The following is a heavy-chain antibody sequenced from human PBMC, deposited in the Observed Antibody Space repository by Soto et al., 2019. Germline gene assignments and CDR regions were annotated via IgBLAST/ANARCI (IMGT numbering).Heavy chain of an antibody. Sequence: QLQLQESGPGLVKPSETLSLTCTVSGGSISSSGYYWGWIRQPPGKGLEWIGTIYYSGSTYYNPSLKRRVTISVDTSKNQFSLKLSSVTAADPAVYYCARQFSVYGDYGRYFDFWGQGTLVTVSS. J-gene: IGHJ4*02. V-gene: IGHV4-39*01. CDR2: IYYSGST. CDR3: ARQFSVYGDYGRYFDF. CDR1: GGSISSSGYY. D-gene: IGHD4-17*01.